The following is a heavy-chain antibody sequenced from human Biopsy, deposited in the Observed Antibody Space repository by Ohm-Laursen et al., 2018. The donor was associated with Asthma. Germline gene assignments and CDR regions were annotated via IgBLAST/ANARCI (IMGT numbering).Heavy chain of an antibody. CDR1: GFVFRSHA. CDR2: ITFDGSTQ. J-gene: IGHJ4*02. V-gene: IGHV3-30-3*01. D-gene: IGHD6-13*01. CDR3: LRDTLGYYFDI. Sequence: RSLRLSCTASGFVFRSHAMHWVRQAPGKGLEWVAVITFDGSTQHYGDSVKGRFTISRDNSKNMLFLQMNSLRAEDTAVYHCLRDTLGYYFDIWGQGTQVTVSS.